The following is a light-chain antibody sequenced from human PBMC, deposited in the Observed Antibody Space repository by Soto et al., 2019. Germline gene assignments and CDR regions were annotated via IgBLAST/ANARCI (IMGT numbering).Light chain of an antibody. CDR3: QQYYSYPWT. J-gene: IGKJ1*01. V-gene: IGKV1-8*01. Sequence: IRMTQSPSSLSASTGDRVTITCRASQGVSSYLAWYQQKPGKAPKLLIYAASTMQSGVPSRFSGSGSGTDFTLTISCLQSEDFATYYCQQYYSYPWTFGQGTKVEVK. CDR2: AAS. CDR1: QGVSSY.